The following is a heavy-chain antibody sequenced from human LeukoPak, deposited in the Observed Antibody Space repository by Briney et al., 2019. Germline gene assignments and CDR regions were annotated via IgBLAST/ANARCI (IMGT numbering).Heavy chain of an antibody. CDR2: ISSSGSTI. Sequence: GGSLRLSCAASGSTFSSYEMNWVRQAPGKGLEWVSYISSSGSTIYYTDSVKGRFTISRDNAKNSLYLQMNSLRAEDTAVYYCAELGITMIGGVWGKGTTVTISS. CDR3: AELGITMIGGV. J-gene: IGHJ6*04. V-gene: IGHV3-48*03. CDR1: GSTFSSYE. D-gene: IGHD3-10*02.